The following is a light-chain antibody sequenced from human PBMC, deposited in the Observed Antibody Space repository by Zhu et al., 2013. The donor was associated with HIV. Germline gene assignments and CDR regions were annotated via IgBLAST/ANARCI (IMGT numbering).Light chain of an antibody. CDR2: GAS. V-gene: IGKV3-15*01. J-gene: IGKJ3*01. CDR3: QQRSNWLFT. Sequence: EIVMTQSPATLSVSPGERATLSCRASQSIRNNLAWYQQKPGQAPRLLIYGASTRATGIPVRFSGSGSGTEFTLTISSLQSEDFAVYYCQQRSNWLFTFGPGTKVDIK. CDR1: QSIRNN.